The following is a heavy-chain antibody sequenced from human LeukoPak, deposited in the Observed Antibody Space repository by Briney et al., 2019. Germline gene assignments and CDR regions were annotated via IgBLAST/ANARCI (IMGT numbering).Heavy chain of an antibody. CDR1: GFTFSSYG. CDR3: AKDLNNNGRGFDY. D-gene: IGHD1-14*01. CDR2: ICASVSST. J-gene: IGHJ4*02. Sequence: GESLRLSCTASGFTFSSYGLSWVRQAPGKGLEWVAAICASVSSTYYADSVQGRFIISRDNSKNTLYLQMDRLRADDTALYYCAKDLNNNGRGFDYWGQGTLVTVSS. V-gene: IGHV3-23*01.